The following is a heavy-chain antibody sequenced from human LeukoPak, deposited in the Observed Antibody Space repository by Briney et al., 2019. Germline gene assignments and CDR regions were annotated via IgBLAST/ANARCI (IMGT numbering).Heavy chain of an antibody. J-gene: IGHJ1*01. CDR2: ISSSSSYI. Sequence: PGGSLRLPCAASGFTFSSYGMHWVRQAPGKGLEWVSSISSSSSYIYYADSVKGRFTISRDNAKNSLYLQMNSLRAEDTAVHYCARAKDSSSWYRVILYFQHWGQGTLVTVSS. D-gene: IGHD6-13*01. CDR3: ARAKDSSSWYRVILYFQH. V-gene: IGHV3-21*01. CDR1: GFTFSSYG.